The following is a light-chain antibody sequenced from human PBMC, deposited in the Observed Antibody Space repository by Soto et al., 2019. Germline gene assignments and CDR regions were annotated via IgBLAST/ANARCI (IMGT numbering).Light chain of an antibody. CDR1: QSISNY. CDR2: ATS. J-gene: IGKJ1*01. V-gene: IGKV1-17*01. CDR3: QQLSSYPVT. Sequence: DIQMTQSPSSLSASVGDRVTITCRASQSISNYLNWYQQKPGKAPKLLIYATSSLQSGVPSRFSGSGSGTDFTLTIRSLQPEDFATYHCQQLSSYPVTFGQGTKVDIK.